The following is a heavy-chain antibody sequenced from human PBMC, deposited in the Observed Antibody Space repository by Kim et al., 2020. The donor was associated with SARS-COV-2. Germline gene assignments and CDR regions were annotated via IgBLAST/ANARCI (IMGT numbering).Heavy chain of an antibody. Sequence: CANTVKGRSTISRTNAKNTLYLQMNSLRAEDTARYYCAKARDNVWGTFRHWGQGTLVTVSS. D-gene: IGHD3-16*01. J-gene: IGHJ4*02. V-gene: IGHV3-23*01. CDR3: AKARDNVWGTFRH.